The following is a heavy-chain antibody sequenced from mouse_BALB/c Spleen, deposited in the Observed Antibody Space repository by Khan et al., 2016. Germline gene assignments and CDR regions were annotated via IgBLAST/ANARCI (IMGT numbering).Heavy chain of an antibody. CDR2: IDPYNGVS. V-gene: IGHV1S135*01. J-gene: IGHJ3*01. CDR3: ARWDGSYGPFAC. CDR1: GYAFTTYN. D-gene: IGHD1-1*02. Sequence: EVELVESGPELVKPGASVKVSCKGSGYAFTTYNMYWVKQSHGKSLEWIGYIDPYNGVSSYNQKFKDKATLTVDESSSTAYMHLNSLTSEDSAVXCYARWDGSYGPFACWGQGTLVTVSA.